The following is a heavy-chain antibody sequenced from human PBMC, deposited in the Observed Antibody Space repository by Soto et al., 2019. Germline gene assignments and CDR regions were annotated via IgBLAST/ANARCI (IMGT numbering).Heavy chain of an antibody. CDR3: ARGGLRFLEWLPNYYYYGMDV. Sequence: ASVKVSCKASGGTFSSYAISWVRQAPGQGLEWMGGIIPIFGTANYAQKFQGRVTITADGSTSTAYMELSSLRSEDTAVYYCARGGLRFLEWLPNYYYYGMDVWGQGTTVTVSS. CDR2: IIPIFGTA. J-gene: IGHJ6*02. V-gene: IGHV1-69*13. CDR1: GGTFSSYA. D-gene: IGHD3-3*01.